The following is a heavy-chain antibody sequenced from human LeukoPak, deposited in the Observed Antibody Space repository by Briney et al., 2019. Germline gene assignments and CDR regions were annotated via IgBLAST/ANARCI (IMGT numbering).Heavy chain of an antibody. J-gene: IGHJ4*02. CDR1: GYTFTGYY. Sequence: ASVKVSCKASGYTFTGYYMHWVRQAPGQGLEWMGWINPNSGGTNYAQKFQGRVTMTRDTSISTAYMELSRLRSDDTAVYYCARTPLTTVVTPNFDYWGQGTLVTVSS. CDR2: INPNSGGT. D-gene: IGHD4-23*01. V-gene: IGHV1-2*02. CDR3: ARTPLTTVVTPNFDY.